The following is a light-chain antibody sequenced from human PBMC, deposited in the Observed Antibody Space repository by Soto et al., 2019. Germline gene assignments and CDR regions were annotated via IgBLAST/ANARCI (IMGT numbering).Light chain of an antibody. CDR3: QQYNSYS. J-gene: IGKJ1*01. CDR2: GAS. V-gene: IGKV1-39*01. CDR1: QSISYY. Sequence: DIQMTQSPSSLSAYVGDRVNITCRASQSISYYLNWYQQKPGRAPNLLMYGASSLQSGVPSRFTGSGSGTEFTLTITSLQPGDFATYYCQQYNSYSFGQGTKVDIK.